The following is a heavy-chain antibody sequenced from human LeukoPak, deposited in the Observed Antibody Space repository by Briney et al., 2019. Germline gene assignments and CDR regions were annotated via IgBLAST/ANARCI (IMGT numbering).Heavy chain of an antibody. CDR2: IWDDGSKK. D-gene: IGHD2-15*01. CDR1: GFTFSGFG. CDR3: ARNLGSCSGGTCYEDF. Sequence: GSLSLSCATSGFTFSGFGMHWVRQAPGKGLEWVAVIWDDGSKKHYADSVKGRFTISRDNSKNTLCLQMDSLRAEDTAVYYCARNLGSCSGGTCYEDFWGRGTLVTVSS. V-gene: IGHV3-33*01. J-gene: IGHJ4*02.